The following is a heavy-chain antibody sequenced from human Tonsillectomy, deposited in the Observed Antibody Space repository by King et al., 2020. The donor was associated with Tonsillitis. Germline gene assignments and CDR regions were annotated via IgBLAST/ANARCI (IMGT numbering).Heavy chain of an antibody. D-gene: IGHD1-26*01. Sequence: VQLVESGGGLVQPGGSLRLSCAASGFTFSSFAMSWVRQAPGKGLEWGSASSGSGGSTYYADSVKGRFTISRDNSKNTLYLQMNSLRAEDTAVYYCAKESGSYWGYFDYWGQGTLVTVSS. V-gene: IGHV3-23*04. CDR1: GFTFSSFA. CDR3: AKESGSYWGYFDY. J-gene: IGHJ4*02. CDR2: SSGSGGST.